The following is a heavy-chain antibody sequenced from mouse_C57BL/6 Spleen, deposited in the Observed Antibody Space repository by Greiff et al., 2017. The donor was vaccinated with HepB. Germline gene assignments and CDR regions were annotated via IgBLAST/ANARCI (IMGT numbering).Heavy chain of an antibody. CDR3: TRPLTSHFDY. D-gene: IGHD5-1*01. V-gene: IGHV6-6*01. Sequence: EVMLVESGGGLVQPGGSMKLSCAASGFTFSDAWMDWVRLSPEKGLEWVAEIRNKANNHATYYAESVKGRFTISRDDSKSSVYLQMNSLRAEDTGIYYCTRPLTSHFDYWGQGTTLTVSS. CDR1: GFTFSDAW. CDR2: IRNKANNHAT. J-gene: IGHJ2*01.